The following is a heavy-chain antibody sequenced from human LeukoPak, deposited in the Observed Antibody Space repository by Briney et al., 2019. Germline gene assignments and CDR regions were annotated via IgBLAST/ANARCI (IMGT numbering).Heavy chain of an antibody. V-gene: IGHV3-15*01. CDR1: GFTFSDAW. CDR3: TILGYTYGRFDY. Sequence: GGSLRLSYAASGFTFSDAWMSWVRQAPGKGLEWVGRIKSKTDGGTTDYAAPVKGRITISRDDSKNTLYLQMNSLKTEDTAVYYCTILGYTYGRFDYWGQGTLVTVSS. D-gene: IGHD5-18*01. J-gene: IGHJ4*02. CDR2: IKSKTDGGTT.